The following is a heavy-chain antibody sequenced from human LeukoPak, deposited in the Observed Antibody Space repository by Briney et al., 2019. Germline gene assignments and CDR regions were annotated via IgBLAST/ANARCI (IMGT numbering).Heavy chain of an antibody. CDR3: AREKDEWFGDLAFYYYYYMDV. CDR2: ISSSSTNI. J-gene: IGHJ6*03. V-gene: IGHV3-21*01. CDR1: GFTFSTYS. Sequence: PGGSLRLSCAASGFTFSTYSMNWVRQAPGKGLEWVSSISSSSTNIYYADSVKGRFTISRDNAKNSLYLQMNSLRAEDAAVYYCAREKDEWFGDLAFYYYYYMDVWGKGTTVTVSS. D-gene: IGHD3-10*01.